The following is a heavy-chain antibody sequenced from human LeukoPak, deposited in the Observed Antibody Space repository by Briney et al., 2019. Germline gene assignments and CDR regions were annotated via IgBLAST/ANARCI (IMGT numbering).Heavy chain of an antibody. D-gene: IGHD3-10*01. J-gene: IGHJ4*02. CDR2: ISGSGGST. CDR1: GFTFSSYA. CDR3: AKKITMVRGTDYFDY. Sequence: GGSLILSCAASGFTFSSYAMSWVRQAPGKGREWVLAISGSGGSTYYADSVKGRFTISRDNSKNTLYLQMNSLRAEDTAVYYCAKKITMVRGTDYFDYWGQGTLVTVSS. V-gene: IGHV3-23*01.